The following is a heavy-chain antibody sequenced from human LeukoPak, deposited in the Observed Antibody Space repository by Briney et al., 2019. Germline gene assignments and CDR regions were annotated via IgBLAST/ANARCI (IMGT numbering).Heavy chain of an antibody. V-gene: IGHV4-39*07. CDR2: IYYSGSA. CDR1: GGSINSANYY. Sequence: PSETLSLTCTVSGGSINSANYYWGWTRQPPGKGLEWIVSIYYSGSAYYSSSLKSRVTILVDTSKNQFSLKLSSVTAADTAVYYCARDSVGGTGHDAFDIWGQGTMATVSS. J-gene: IGHJ3*02. D-gene: IGHD1-26*01. CDR3: ARDSVGGTGHDAFDI.